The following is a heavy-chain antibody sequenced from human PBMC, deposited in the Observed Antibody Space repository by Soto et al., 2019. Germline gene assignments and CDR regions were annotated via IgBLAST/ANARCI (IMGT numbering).Heavy chain of an antibody. CDR3: ARAYYDRSGYRLDP. J-gene: IGHJ5*02. V-gene: IGHV4-59*11. Sequence: PSETLSLTCTVSGGSISSHYWSWIRQPPGKGLEWIGYMYYFGSTNYNYNPSLKSRVTISVDTSKNQFSLKLTSVTAADTAVYYCARAYYDRSGYRLDPWGQGTLVTVS. CDR1: GGSISSHY. CDR2: MYYFGSTNY. D-gene: IGHD3-22*01.